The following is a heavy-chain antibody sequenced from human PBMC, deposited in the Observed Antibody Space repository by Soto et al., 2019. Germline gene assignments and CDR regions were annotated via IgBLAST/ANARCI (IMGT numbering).Heavy chain of an antibody. V-gene: IGHV3-21*02. Sequence: EVQLVESGGGLVKPGGSLRLSCVASGFTLSSFSMSWIRQTPGKGLEWVSSITTGNDYISYADSVKGRFTISRDNAKNSLFLQMNSLKADDMALYFCARDSYSSLFDSWGQGTLVTVSS. J-gene: IGHJ5*01. D-gene: IGHD6-19*01. CDR3: ARDSYSSLFDS. CDR1: GFTLSSFS. CDR2: ITTGNDYI.